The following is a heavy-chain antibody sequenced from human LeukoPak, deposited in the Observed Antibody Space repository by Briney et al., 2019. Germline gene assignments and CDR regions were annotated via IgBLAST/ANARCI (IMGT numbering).Heavy chain of an antibody. Sequence: PSETLSLTCAVYGGSFSGYYWSWIRQPPGKGLEWIGEINHSGSTNYNPSLKSRVTISVDTSKNQFSLKLSSVTAADTAVSYCASSSTRSLFDYWGQGTLVTVSS. D-gene: IGHD2-2*01. V-gene: IGHV4-34*01. J-gene: IGHJ4*02. CDR3: ASSSTRSLFDY. CDR2: INHSGST. CDR1: GGSFSGYY.